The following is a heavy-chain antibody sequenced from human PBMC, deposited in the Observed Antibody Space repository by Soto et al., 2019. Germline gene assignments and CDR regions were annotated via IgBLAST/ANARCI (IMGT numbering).Heavy chain of an antibody. D-gene: IGHD3-22*01. CDR1: GFTFSSYG. CDR3: AKSAYYDSTYI. Sequence: GGSLRLSCAASGFTFSSYGMHWVRQAPGKGLEWVAVISYDGSNKYYADSVKGRFTISRDNSKNTLYLQMNSLRAEDTAVYYCAKSAYYDSTYIWGQGTMVTVSS. J-gene: IGHJ3*02. CDR2: ISYDGSNK. V-gene: IGHV3-30*18.